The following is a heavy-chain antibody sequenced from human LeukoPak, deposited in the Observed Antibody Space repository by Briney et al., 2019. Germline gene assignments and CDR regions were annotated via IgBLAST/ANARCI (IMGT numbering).Heavy chain of an antibody. J-gene: IGHJ4*02. CDR3: ARAPRRYSYGYFDY. CDR2: IYYSGST. D-gene: IGHD5-18*01. Sequence: SETLSLTXTVSRGSISDYYWSWILQPPGEGLEWIGYIYYSGSTNYNPSLKSRVTISLDTSKNQFSLKLSSVTAADTAVYYCARAPRRYSYGYFDYWGQGTLVTVSS. V-gene: IGHV4-59*01. CDR1: RGSISDYY.